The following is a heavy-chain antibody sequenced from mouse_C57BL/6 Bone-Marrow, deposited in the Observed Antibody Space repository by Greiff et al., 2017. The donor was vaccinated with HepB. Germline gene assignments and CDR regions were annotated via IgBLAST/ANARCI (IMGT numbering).Heavy chain of an antibody. CDR1: GYAFSSSW. Sequence: VQLKESGPELVKPGASVKISCKASGYAFSSSWMNWVKQRPGKGLEWIGRIYPGDGDTNYNGKFKGKATLTADKSSSTAYMQLSSLTSEDSAVYFCARGSSTMVTTTDYWGQGTTLTVSS. V-gene: IGHV1-82*01. CDR3: ARGSSTMVTTTDY. CDR2: IYPGDGDT. D-gene: IGHD2-2*01. J-gene: IGHJ2*01.